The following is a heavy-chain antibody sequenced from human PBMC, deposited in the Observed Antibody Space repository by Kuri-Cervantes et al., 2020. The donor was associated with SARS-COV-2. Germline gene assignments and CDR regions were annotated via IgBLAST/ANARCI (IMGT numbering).Heavy chain of an antibody. J-gene: IGHJ4*02. V-gene: IGHV4-59*01. CDR2: IYCSGST. CDR3: ARVERLYSYGTFDY. CDR1: GGSISSYY. D-gene: IGHD5-18*01. Sequence: GSLRLSCTVSGGSISSYYWSWIRQPPGKGLEWIGYIYCSGSTNYNPSLKSRVTISVDTSKNQFSLKLSSVTAADTAVYYCARVERLYSYGTFDYWGQGTRVTVSS.